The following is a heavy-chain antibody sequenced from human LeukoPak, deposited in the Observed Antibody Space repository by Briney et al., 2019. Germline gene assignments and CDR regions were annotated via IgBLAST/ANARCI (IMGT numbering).Heavy chain of an antibody. V-gene: IGHV4-59*11. CDR2: IYYTGNT. D-gene: IGHD3-10*01. Sequence: SETLSLTCTVSGGSISSHFWSWIRQPPGKGLEWIGSIYYTGNTNYNPSLNSRVTISVDTSNNQFSLKLNSVTAADTAVYYCARSYNSGSYYPYYFDYWGQGTLVTVSS. CDR1: GGSISSHF. CDR3: ARSYNSGSYYPYYFDY. J-gene: IGHJ4*02.